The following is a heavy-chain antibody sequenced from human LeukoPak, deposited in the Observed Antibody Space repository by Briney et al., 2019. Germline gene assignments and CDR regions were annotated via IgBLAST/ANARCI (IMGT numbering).Heavy chain of an antibody. J-gene: IGHJ4*02. CDR1: GFTFSSYW. V-gene: IGHV3-7*03. D-gene: IGHD5-18*01. Sequence: GGSLRLSCAASGFTFSSYWMSWVRQAPGKGLEWVANIRKDGSDIHYVDSVKGRFTISRDNSKNTLDLQMNSLRGEDTAVYYCASPDTALVRGGFWGQGTLVTVSS. CDR3: ASPDTALVRGGF. CDR2: IRKDGSDI.